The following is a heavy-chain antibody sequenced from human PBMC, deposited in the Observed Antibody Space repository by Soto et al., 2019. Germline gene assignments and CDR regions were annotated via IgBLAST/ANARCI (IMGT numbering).Heavy chain of an antibody. V-gene: IGHV3-74*01. D-gene: IGHD6-6*01. CDR2: INSDGSST. CDR3: ARLEYSSSIAPPDY. CDR1: GFTFSSYW. J-gene: IGHJ4*02. Sequence: GGSLRLSCAASGFTFSSYWMHWVRQAPGKGLVWVSRINSDGSSTSYADSVKGRFTISRDNAKNTLYLQMNSLRAEDTAVYYCARLEYSSSIAPPDYWGQGTLVTVSS.